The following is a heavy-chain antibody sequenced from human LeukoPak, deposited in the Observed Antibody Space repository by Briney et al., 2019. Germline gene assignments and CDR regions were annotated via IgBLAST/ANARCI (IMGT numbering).Heavy chain of an antibody. CDR1: GFTFSSYW. J-gene: IGHJ4*02. D-gene: IGHD5-12*01. V-gene: IGHV3-23*01. CDR3: AKVHYEGGYPENY. CDR2: ISGSGGST. Sequence: PGGSLRLSCAASGFTFSSYWMSWVRQAPGKGLEWVSAISGSGGSTYYADSVKGRFTISRDNSKNTLYLQMNSLRAEDTAVYYCAKVHYEGGYPENYWGQGTLVTVSS.